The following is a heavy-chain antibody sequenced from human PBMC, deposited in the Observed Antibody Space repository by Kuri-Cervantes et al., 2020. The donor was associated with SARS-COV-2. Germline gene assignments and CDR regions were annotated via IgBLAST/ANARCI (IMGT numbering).Heavy chain of an antibody. CDR3: AAPITGTTDYYYYYGMDV. CDR2: IVVGSGNT. CDR1: GFTFTSSA. Sequence: SVKVSCKASGFTFTSSAMQWVRQARGQRLEWIGWIVVGSGNTNYAQKFQERVTITRDMSTSTAYMVLSSLRSEDTAVYYCAAPITGTTDYYYYYGMDVWGQGTTVTVSS. D-gene: IGHD1-7*01. J-gene: IGHJ6*02. V-gene: IGHV1-58*02.